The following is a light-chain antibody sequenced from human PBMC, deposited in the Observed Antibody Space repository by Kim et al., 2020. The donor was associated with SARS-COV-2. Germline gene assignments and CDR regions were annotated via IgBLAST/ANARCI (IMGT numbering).Light chain of an antibody. CDR3: QVWDSSSDHPNGV. CDR2: YDS. CDR1: NIGSKS. Sequence: GKTARITCGGNNIGSKSVHWYQQKPGQAPVLVIYYDSDRPSGIPERFSGSNSGNTATLTISRVEAGDEADYYCQVWDSSSDHPNGVFGGGTKLTVL. J-gene: IGLJ3*02. V-gene: IGLV3-21*04.